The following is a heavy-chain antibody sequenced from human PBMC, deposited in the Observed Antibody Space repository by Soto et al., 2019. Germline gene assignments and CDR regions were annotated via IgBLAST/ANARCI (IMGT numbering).Heavy chain of an antibody. Sequence: SETLSLTCTVSGGSISSYSWSWIRQAAGKGLEWIGRIYASGSTNYNPTLESRLTISVDTSKNQFSLKLSSVTAADTAVYYCARDRRGYSYGVDYWGQGTLVTVSS. J-gene: IGHJ4*02. CDR1: GGSISSYS. D-gene: IGHD5-18*01. CDR2: IYASGST. CDR3: ARDRRGYSYGVDY. V-gene: IGHV4-4*07.